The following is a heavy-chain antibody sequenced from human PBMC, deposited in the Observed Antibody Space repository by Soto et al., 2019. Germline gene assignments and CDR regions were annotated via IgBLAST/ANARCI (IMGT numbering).Heavy chain of an antibody. CDR2: IIPILGIA. V-gene: IGHV1-69*02. D-gene: IGHD1-7*01. Sequence: ASVKVSCKASGGTFSSYTISWVRQAPGQGLEWMGRIIPILGIANYAQKFQGRVTVTADKSTSTAYMELSSLRSEDTAVYYCARAKLELHAFDIWGQGTMVTVSS. CDR1: GGTFSSYT. J-gene: IGHJ3*02. CDR3: ARAKLELHAFDI.